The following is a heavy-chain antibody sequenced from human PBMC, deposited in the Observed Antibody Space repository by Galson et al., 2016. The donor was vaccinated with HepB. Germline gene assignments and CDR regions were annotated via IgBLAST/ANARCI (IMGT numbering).Heavy chain of an antibody. D-gene: IGHD4-23*01. CDR2: INQAGSPI. Sequence: SLRLSCAGSGFSISTFNFNWLRQAPGKGLECVANINQAGSPIYYMDSVKGRFTISRDNAKNSLYLQMNSLRVEDTALYYCVEGLRWHDYWGQGTLVTVSS. J-gene: IGHJ4*02. V-gene: IGHV3-7*03. CDR3: VEGLRWHDY. CDR1: GFSISTFN.